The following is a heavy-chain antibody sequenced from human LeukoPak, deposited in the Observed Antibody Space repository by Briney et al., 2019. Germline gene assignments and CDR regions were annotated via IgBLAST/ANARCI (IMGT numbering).Heavy chain of an antibody. CDR2: INHSGST. D-gene: IGHD3-16*02. J-gene: IGHJ4*02. CDR1: GGSFSGYY. CDR3: ARGGQETSYYDYVWGSHRSPYYFDY. V-gene: IGHV4-34*01. Sequence: SETLSLTCAVYGGSFSGYYWSWIRQPPGKGLEWIGEINHSGSTNYNPSLKSRVTISVDTSKNQFSLKLSSVTAADTAVYYCARGGQETSYYDYVWGSHRSPYYFDYWGQGTLVTVSS.